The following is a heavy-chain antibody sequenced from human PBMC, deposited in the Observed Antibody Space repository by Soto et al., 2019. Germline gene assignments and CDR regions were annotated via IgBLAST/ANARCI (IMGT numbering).Heavy chain of an antibody. Sequence: EVQLLESGGGLVQPGGSLRLSCAASGFTFTTYAMSWVRQAPGKGLEWVSGINSSGDIPYYADSVKGRFTISRDQSKKTVYLQMNSLRAGDTAVYYCAKVNSIVGDGDHDYWGQGTLVSVSS. V-gene: IGHV3-23*01. CDR2: INSSGDIP. CDR1: GFTFTTYA. D-gene: IGHD4-17*01. J-gene: IGHJ4*02. CDR3: AKVNSIVGDGDHDY.